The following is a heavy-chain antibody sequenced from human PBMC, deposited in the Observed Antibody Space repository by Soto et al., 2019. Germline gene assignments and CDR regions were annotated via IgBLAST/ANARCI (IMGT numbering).Heavy chain of an antibody. CDR3: ARYRSSPHYGMDV. V-gene: IGHV1-2*04. Sequence: ASVKVSCKASGYTFTGYYIHWVRQAPGQGLEWMGWINPNSGGTSYAQKFQGWVTMTRDTSISTAYMELSRLRSDDTAVYYCARYRSSPHYGMDVWGKGTTVTVYS. CDR2: INPNSGGT. J-gene: IGHJ6*04. CDR1: GYTFTGYY. D-gene: IGHD6-6*01.